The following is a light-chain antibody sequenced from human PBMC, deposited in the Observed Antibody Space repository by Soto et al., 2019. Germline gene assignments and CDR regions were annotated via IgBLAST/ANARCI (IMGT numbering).Light chain of an antibody. Sequence: GDGVTITCRASQNINNWLAWYQQKPGKAPNLLIYAASSLQSGVPPRFSGSGSGTQFTLTITSLQPEDFATYYCQQYNIHSTFGQGTKLESK. CDR2: AAS. CDR1: QNINNW. V-gene: IGKV1-5*01. J-gene: IGKJ2*01. CDR3: QQYNIHST.